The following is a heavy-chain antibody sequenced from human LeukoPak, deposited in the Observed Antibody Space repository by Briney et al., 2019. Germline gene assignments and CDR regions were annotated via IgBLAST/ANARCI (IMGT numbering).Heavy chain of an antibody. J-gene: IGHJ6*03. D-gene: IGHD1-1*01. CDR1: GGTFSSYA. CDR3: ARGPTGYNWNDVSLGGYYYYYMDV. CDR2: IIPIFGTA. V-gene: IGHV1-69*13. Sequence: ASVKVSCKASGGTFSSYAISWVRQAPGQGLEWMGGIIPIFGTANYAQKFQGRVTITADESTSTAYMELSSLRSEDTAVYYCARGPTGYNWNDVSLGGYYYYYMDVWGKGTTVTVSS.